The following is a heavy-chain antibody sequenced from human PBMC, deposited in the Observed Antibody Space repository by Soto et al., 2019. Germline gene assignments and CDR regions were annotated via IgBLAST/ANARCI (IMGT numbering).Heavy chain of an antibody. CDR2: IIPIFGTA. V-gene: IGHV1-69*01. CDR3: ASSGCSGGSCYPEFDY. CDR1: GGTFSSYA. J-gene: IGHJ4*02. D-gene: IGHD2-15*01. Sequence: QVQLVQSGAEVKKPGSSVKVSCKASGGTFSSYAISWVRQAPGQGLEWMGGIIPIFGTANYAQKFQGRVTISADESTSTAYMELSSLGSEDTAVYYCASSGCSGGSCYPEFDYCGQGTLVTVSS.